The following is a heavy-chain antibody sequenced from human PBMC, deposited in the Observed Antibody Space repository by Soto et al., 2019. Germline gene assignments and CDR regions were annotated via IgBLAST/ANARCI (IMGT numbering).Heavy chain of an antibody. V-gene: IGHV4-34*01. D-gene: IGHD6-13*01. J-gene: IGHJ4*02. CDR1: GGSFSGYY. CDR2: INHSGST. Sequence: ASETLSLTCAVYGGSFSGYYWGWIRQPPGKGLEWIGEINHSGSTNYDPSLKSRVTISVDTSKNQFSLKLSSVTAADTAVYYCARHWGRGAAGTCYNWGQGTLVTVSS. CDR3: ARHWGRGAAGTCYN.